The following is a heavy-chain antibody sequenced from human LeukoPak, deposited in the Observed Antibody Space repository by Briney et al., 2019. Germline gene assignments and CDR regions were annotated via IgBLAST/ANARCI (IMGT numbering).Heavy chain of an antibody. CDR2: LSVDGRNT. J-gene: IGHJ4*02. CDR1: GFTVSNYA. CDR3: ASPDTVVLLGGTLNY. Sequence: PGGSLRLSCAVSGFTVSNYAMNWVRQAPGKGLEWVSALSVDGRNTYYADSVKGRFTVSRDNSKNTLYLHMDSLRAEDTALYYCASPDTVVLLGGTLNYWGQGTLVTVSS. V-gene: IGHV3-23*01. D-gene: IGHD2-15*01.